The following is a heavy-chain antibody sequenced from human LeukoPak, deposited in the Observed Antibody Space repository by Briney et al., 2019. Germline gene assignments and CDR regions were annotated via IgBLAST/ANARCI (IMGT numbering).Heavy chain of an antibody. D-gene: IGHD3-22*01. CDR3: AADKGHYDSSGLTFDY. CDR2: IAVGSGNT. CDR1: GFTFTSSA. V-gene: IGHV1-58*02. J-gene: IGHJ4*02. Sequence: ASVKVSCKASGFTFTSSAMQWVRQARGQRLEWIGWIAVGSGNTNYAQKFQERVTITRDMSTSTAYMELSSLRSEDTAVYYCAADKGHYDSSGLTFDYWGQGTLVTVSS.